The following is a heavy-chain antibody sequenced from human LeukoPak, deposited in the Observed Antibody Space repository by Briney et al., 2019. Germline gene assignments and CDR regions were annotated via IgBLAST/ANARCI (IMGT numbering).Heavy chain of an antibody. V-gene: IGHV3-23*01. Sequence: PGGSLRLSCAASGFTFSGSAMSWVRQAPGEGLEWVSLISYSGANSYYTDSVRGRFTISRDNSKDTLFLQMNSLRAEDTALFYCAKRYTGYFFDYWGRGTLVSVSS. CDR2: ISYSGANS. CDR1: GFTFSGSA. J-gene: IGHJ4*02. CDR3: AKRYTGYFFDY. D-gene: IGHD1-14*01.